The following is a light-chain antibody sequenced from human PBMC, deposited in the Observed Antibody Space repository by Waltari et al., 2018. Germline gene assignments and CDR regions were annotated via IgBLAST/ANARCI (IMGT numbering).Light chain of an antibody. Sequence: HSALTQPASVSGSPGQSVTLSCTGTNSDVGSVDLVPWIQHHPGKAPKLMIYEVTKRPSGVSYRFSGSKSGNTASLTISGLQAEDEADYYCCSYAEASLLANSYVFGTGTKVTVL. CDR2: EVT. CDR1: NSDVGSVDL. V-gene: IGLV2-23*02. J-gene: IGLJ1*01. CDR3: CSYAEASLLANSYV.